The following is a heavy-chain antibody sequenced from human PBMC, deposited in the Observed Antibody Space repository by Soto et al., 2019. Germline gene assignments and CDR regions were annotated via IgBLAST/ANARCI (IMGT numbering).Heavy chain of an antibody. Sequence: ASETLSLTCTVSSGSISNSTYYWGWIRQAPGKGLEWLGSFYHGGSPYYNPSLMSRVSISVDPPRNQFSLKLISVTATDTALYYCARHPVVIGYSYGFDYWGLGTLVTVSS. CDR3: ARHPVVIGYSYGFDY. J-gene: IGHJ4*02. CDR1: SGSISNSTYY. CDR2: FYHGGSP. D-gene: IGHD5-18*01. V-gene: IGHV4-39*01.